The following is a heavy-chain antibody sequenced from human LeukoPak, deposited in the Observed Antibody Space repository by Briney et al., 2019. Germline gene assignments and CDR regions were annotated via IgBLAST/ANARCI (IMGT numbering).Heavy chain of an antibody. CDR1: GGSIRSSYYY. CDR3: ARADYGDGVYFDY. Sequence: SETLSLTCTVSGGSIRSSYYYWGWIRQPPGKGLEWIGSIYDSGSTYYNPSLKSRVTISVDTSKNQFSLKLNSVTAADTAVYYCARADYGDGVYFDYWGQGTLVTVSS. J-gene: IGHJ4*02. V-gene: IGHV4-39*01. D-gene: IGHD4-17*01. CDR2: IYDSGST.